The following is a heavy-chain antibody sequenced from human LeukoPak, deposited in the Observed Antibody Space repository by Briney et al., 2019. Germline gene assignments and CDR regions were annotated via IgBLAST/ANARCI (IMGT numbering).Heavy chain of an antibody. CDR1: GGSISSYY. Sequence: SETLSLTCTVSGGSISSYYWSWIRQPPGKGLEWIGYIYYSGSTNYNPSLKSGVTITVDTSKYQLSLKLSSVTAADTAVYYCARGGRSDTFDYWGQGTLVTVSS. V-gene: IGHV4-59*01. D-gene: IGHD5-18*01. J-gene: IGHJ4*02. CDR2: IYYSGST. CDR3: ARGGRSDTFDY.